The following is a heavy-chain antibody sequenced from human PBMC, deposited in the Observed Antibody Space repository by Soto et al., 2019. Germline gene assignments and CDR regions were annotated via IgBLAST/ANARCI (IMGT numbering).Heavy chain of an antibody. CDR2: IYWDDDK. D-gene: IGHD2-15*01. CDR3: VHSSGTKDFDY. J-gene: IGHJ4*02. Sequence: QITLKESGPPLVKPTQTLTLTCAFSGFSLSTSGVGVGWIRQPPGKALEWLALIYWDDDKRYSPSLKSRLTITKDTSKNQVVLTMSNMDPVDTATYYCVHSSGTKDFDYWGQGTLVTVSS. V-gene: IGHV2-5*02. CDR1: GFSLSTSGVG.